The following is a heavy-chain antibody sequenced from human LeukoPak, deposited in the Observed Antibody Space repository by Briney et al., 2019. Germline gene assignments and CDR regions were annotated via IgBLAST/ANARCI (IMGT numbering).Heavy chain of an antibody. CDR3: AKRATAGGFDS. D-gene: IGHD6-13*01. CDR1: GFSFSSYA. V-gene: IGHV3-23*01. Sequence: GGSLRLSCEATGFSFSSYAMSWVRQAPGEGLEGVSATSGSGDSADYADAVKGRFTISRDNSKSTLYLLMTSLRVDDTALYYCAKRATAGGFDSWGQGTLVTVSS. CDR2: TSGSGDSA. J-gene: IGHJ4*02.